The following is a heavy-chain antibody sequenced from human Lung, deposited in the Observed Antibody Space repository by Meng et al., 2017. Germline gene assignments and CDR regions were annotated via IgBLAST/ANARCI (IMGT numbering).Heavy chain of an antibody. CDR3: ARGRVAVAATPSDY. CDR2: ISSSSA. CDR1: GFTFSSYR. J-gene: IGHJ4*02. V-gene: IGHV3-21*01. D-gene: IGHD2-15*01. Sequence: EVQLVESGGGLVKPGGSLRLSCAASGFTFSSYRMNWVRQAPGKGLEWVSSISSSSAYADSVKGRFTISRDNAKNSLYLQMNSLRAEDTAVYYCARGRVAVAATPSDYWGQGTLVTVSS.